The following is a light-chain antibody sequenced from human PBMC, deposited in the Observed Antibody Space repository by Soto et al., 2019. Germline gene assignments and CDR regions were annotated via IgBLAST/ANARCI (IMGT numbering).Light chain of an antibody. V-gene: IGKV3-11*01. CDR3: QQRSNWPLKVT. J-gene: IGKJ4*01. Sequence: EIVLTQSPATLSLSPGERATLSCRASQSVSSYLAWYQQKPGQAPRLLIYDASNRATGIPARFSGSGSGTDFALTIRRREPEDFAVYYCQQRSNWPLKVTFGGGTKVEIK. CDR2: DAS. CDR1: QSVSSY.